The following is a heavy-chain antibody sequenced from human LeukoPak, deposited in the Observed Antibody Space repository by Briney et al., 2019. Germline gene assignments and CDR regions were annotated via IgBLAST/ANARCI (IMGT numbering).Heavy chain of an antibody. Sequence: SETLSLTCTVSGGSISSYYWSWIRQPPGKGLEWIGYIYYSGSINYSPSLKNRVTISVDTSKKQFSLKLSSVTAADTAVYYCATRLRAFGYYYYAMDVWGQGTTVTVSS. V-gene: IGHV4-59*08. D-gene: IGHD2/OR15-2a*01. J-gene: IGHJ6*02. CDR3: ATRLRAFGYYYYAMDV. CDR2: IYYSGSI. CDR1: GGSISSYY.